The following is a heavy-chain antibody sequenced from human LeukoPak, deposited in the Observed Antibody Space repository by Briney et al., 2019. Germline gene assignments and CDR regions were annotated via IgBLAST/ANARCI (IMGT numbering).Heavy chain of an antibody. V-gene: IGHV4-59*01. CDR1: GDSIKNYY. CDR2: IYHSGNT. Sequence: SETLSLTCTVSGDSIKNYYWSWIRQSPGRALEWIGYIYHSGNTNYNASLKNRVTISVDASKNQVSLQLNSLTAADTALYYCAATGPYYFHYWGQGTLVTVS. D-gene: IGHD3-9*01. CDR3: AATGPYYFHY. J-gene: IGHJ4*02.